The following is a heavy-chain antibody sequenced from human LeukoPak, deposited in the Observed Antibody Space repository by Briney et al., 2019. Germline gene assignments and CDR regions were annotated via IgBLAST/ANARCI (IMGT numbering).Heavy chain of an antibody. CDR3: ARRDYGGCLDY. J-gene: IGHJ4*02. Sequence: GGSLRLSCAASGFTFTSYGISWVRQAPGQGLEWMGWISAYNGNTNYAQKLQGRVTMTTDTSTSTAYMELRSLRSDDTAVYYCARRDYGGCLDYWGQGTLVTVSS. CDR1: GFTFTSYG. CDR2: ISAYNGNT. D-gene: IGHD4-23*01. V-gene: IGHV1-18*01.